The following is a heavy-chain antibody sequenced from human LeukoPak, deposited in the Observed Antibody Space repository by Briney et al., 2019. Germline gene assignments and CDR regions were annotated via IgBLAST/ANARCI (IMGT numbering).Heavy chain of an antibody. Sequence: PSETLSLTCTVSGGSISSYYWSWIRQPLGKGLEWIGYIYYSGSTNYNPSLKSRVTISVDTSKNQFSLKLSSVTAADTVVYYCARSSYGGYYDSSGYYGFWGQGTLVTVSS. D-gene: IGHD3-22*01. CDR3: ARSSYGGYYDSSGYYGF. J-gene: IGHJ4*02. CDR1: GGSISSYY. CDR2: IYYSGST. V-gene: IGHV4-59*08.